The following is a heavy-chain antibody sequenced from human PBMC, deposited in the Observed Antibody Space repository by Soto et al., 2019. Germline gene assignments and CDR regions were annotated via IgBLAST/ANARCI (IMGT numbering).Heavy chain of an antibody. CDR3: ARGNGYSYVRHFDY. CDR1: GFTFSSYD. V-gene: IGHV3-13*01. CDR2: IGTAGDT. D-gene: IGHD5-18*01. Sequence: GGSLRLSCAASGFTFSSYDMHWVRQATGKGLEWVSAIGTAGDTYYPGSVKGRFTISRENAKNSLYLQMNSLRAEDTAVYYCARGNGYSYVRHFDYWGQGTLVTVSS. J-gene: IGHJ4*02.